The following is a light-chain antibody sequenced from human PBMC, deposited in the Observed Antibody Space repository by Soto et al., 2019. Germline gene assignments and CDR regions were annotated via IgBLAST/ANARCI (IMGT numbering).Light chain of an antibody. J-gene: IGLJ2*01. CDR3: AAWDDTLNAAV. CDR1: SSNIGSHT. V-gene: IGLV1-44*01. CDR2: SDN. Sequence: QSVLTQPYSASGTPGQRVTISCSGSSSNIGSHTLNWYQQLPGSAPSLLIYSDNQRPSGVPDRFSGSTAGTSASLAISGLQSEDEAAYYCAAWDDTLNAAVFGGGTKLTVL.